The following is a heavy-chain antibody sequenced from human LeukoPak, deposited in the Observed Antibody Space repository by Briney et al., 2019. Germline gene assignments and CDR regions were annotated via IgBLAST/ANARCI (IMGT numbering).Heavy chain of an antibody. D-gene: IGHD2-2*01. CDR1: GYTFTSYG. Sequence: ASVKVSCKASGYTFTSYGISWVRQAPGQGLEWMGWISGYTGNTNYAQKLQGGVTMTTDTSTSTAYMELRSLRSDDTAVYYCAREGHCSSTVCYDPYNWFDPWGQGTLVTVSS. V-gene: IGHV1-18*01. CDR3: AREGHCSSTVCYDPYNWFDP. J-gene: IGHJ5*02. CDR2: ISGYTGNT.